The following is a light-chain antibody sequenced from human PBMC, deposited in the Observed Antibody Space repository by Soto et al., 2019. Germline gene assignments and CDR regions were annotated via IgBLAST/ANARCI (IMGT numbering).Light chain of an antibody. J-gene: IGKJ1*01. Sequence: EILMTQSPSTLSVSPGERAPLSCRASQSVSSNLAWYQQKPGQAPRLLIYGASTRATGIPARLSGSGSGTAFTLTISSPHSEDFAVYYCQQYNNWATFGQGTKVDIK. CDR2: GAS. CDR3: QQYNNWAT. V-gene: IGKV3-15*01. CDR1: QSVSSN.